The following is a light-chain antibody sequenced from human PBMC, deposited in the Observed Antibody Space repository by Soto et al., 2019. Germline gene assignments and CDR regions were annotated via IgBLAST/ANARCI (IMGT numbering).Light chain of an antibody. V-gene: IGKV3-20*01. Sequence: EIVLTQSPGTLSLSPGERATLSCRASQSVSGNYLAWYRQKAGQSPRLLIYGSSDRATGIPDRFSGSGSGKDFSVTISRVEPEDFAVYSCQQYGSSPPYTFGQGTKLEIK. CDR3: QQYGSSPPYT. J-gene: IGKJ2*01. CDR1: QSVSGNY. CDR2: GSS.